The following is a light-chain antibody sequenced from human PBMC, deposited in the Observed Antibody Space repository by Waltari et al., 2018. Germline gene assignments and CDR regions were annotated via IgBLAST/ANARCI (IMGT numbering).Light chain of an antibody. CDR1: SSDGGGYKY. Sequence: QSALTQPPSASGSPGQSVTISCTGTSSDGGGYKYVSWYQQHPGKAPKVMIYEVNKRPSGVPDRFAGSKSGNTASLTVSGLQAEDEADYYCSSYAGSNNLLFGGGTKLTVL. CDR3: SSYAGSNNLL. V-gene: IGLV2-8*01. CDR2: EVN. J-gene: IGLJ2*01.